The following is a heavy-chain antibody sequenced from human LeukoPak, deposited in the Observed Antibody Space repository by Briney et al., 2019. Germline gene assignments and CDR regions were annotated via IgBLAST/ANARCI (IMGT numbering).Heavy chain of an antibody. J-gene: IGHJ5*02. V-gene: IGHV3-48*03. CDR2: ISRSCSTI. Sequence: GGSLRLSCAASGFTFSSYEMNWVRQAPGKGLEWVSYISRSCSTIYYADSVKGRFTISRDNAKNSLYLQMNSLRAEDTAVYYCARDGYDSSVYYWPLDPWGQGTLVTVSS. D-gene: IGHD3-22*01. CDR3: ARDGYDSSVYYWPLDP. CDR1: GFTFSSYE.